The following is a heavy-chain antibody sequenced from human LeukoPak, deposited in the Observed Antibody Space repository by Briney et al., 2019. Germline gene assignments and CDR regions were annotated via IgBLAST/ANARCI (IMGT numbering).Heavy chain of an antibody. CDR3: ARDRAGGWFDP. J-gene: IGHJ5*02. V-gene: IGHV1-8*01. Sequence: GASVKVSCKASGYTFRTYDINWVRQATGQGLEWMGWMNPNSGNTGYAQKFQGRVTLTRNTSISTAYMELSSLRSEDTAVYYRARDRAGGWFDPWGQGTLVIVSS. D-gene: IGHD3-10*01. CDR1: GYTFRTYD. CDR2: MNPNSGNT.